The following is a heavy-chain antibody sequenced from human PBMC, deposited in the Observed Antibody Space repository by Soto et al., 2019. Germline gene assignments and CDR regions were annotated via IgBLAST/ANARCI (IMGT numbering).Heavy chain of an antibody. CDR2: ISAYNGNT. CDR1: GYTFTSYG. Sequence: GASVKVSCKASGYTFTSYGISWVRQAPGQGLEWMGWISAYNGNTNYAQKLQGRVTMTTDTSTSTAYMELRSLRSDDTAVYYCARDRGVYCSSTSCYYGMDVWGQGTTVTVS. V-gene: IGHV1-18*01. CDR3: ARDRGVYCSSTSCYYGMDV. D-gene: IGHD2-2*01. J-gene: IGHJ6*02.